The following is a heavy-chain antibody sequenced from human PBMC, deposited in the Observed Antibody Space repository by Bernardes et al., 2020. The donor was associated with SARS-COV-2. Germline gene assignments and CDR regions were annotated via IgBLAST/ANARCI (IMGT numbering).Heavy chain of an antibody. Sequence: SETLSLTCTVSGGSISSSSYYWGWIRQPPGKGLEWIGSIYYSGSTYYNPSLKSRVTISVDTSKNQFSLKLSSVTAADTAVYYCARHKKYCSSTSCYLSEIDYWGQGTLVTVSS. D-gene: IGHD2-2*01. V-gene: IGHV4-39*07. CDR1: GGSISSSSYY. CDR3: ARHKKYCSSTSCYLSEIDY. CDR2: IYYSGST. J-gene: IGHJ4*02.